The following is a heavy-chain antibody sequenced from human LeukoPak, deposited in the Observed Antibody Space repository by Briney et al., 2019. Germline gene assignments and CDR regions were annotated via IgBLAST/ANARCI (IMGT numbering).Heavy chain of an antibody. CDR1: GFTFSSYG. D-gene: IGHD6-13*01. CDR2: ISGSGGST. CDR3: AKGSDSSSWTLFDY. V-gene: IGHV3-23*01. J-gene: IGHJ4*02. Sequence: GGSLRLSCAASGFTFSSYGMSWVRQAPGKGLEWVSAISGSGGSTYYADSVKGRFTISRDNSKSTLYLQMNSLRAEDTAVYYCAKGSDSSSWTLFDYWGQGTLVTVSS.